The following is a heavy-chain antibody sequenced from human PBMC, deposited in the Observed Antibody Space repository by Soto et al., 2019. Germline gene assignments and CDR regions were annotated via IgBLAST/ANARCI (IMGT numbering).Heavy chain of an antibody. D-gene: IGHD3-3*01. CDR3: ARQEWFELDAFDI. J-gene: IGHJ3*02. CDR1: GGSISSYY. V-gene: IGHV4-59*08. Sequence: PSETLSLTCTVSGGSISSYYWSWIRQPPGKGLEWIGYIYYSGSTNYNPSLKSRVTISVDTSKNQFSLKLSSVTAADTAVYYCARQEWFELDAFDIWCKGTMVTVSS. CDR2: IYYSGST.